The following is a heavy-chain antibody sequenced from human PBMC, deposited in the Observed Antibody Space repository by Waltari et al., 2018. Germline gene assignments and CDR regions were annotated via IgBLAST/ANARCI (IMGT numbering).Heavy chain of an antibody. V-gene: IGHV3-30-3*01. Sequence: QVQLVESGGGVVQPGRSLRLSCAASGFTFSSYAMHWVRQAPGKGLEWVAVISNDGSNKYYADSVKGRFTISRDNSKNTLYLQMNSLRAEDTAVYYCARDWADYGSGSYCDYWGQGTLVTVSS. D-gene: IGHD3-10*01. J-gene: IGHJ4*02. CDR2: ISNDGSNK. CDR1: GFTFSSYA. CDR3: ARDWADYGSGSYCDY.